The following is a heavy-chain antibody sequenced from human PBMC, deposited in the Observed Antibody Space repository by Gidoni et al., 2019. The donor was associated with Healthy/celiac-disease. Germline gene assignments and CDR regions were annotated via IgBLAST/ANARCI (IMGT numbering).Heavy chain of an antibody. D-gene: IGHD2-2*01. J-gene: IGHJ5*02. CDR3: ARGRGYCSSTSCPRWFDP. V-gene: IGHV4-34*01. Sequence: QVQLQQWGAVLLKPSEILSLTCAVYGGSFSGYYWSWIRQPPGKGLEWIGEINHSGSTNYNPSLKSRVTISVDTSKNQFSLKLSSVTAADTAVYYCARGRGYCSSTSCPRWFDPWGQGTLVTVSS. CDR1: GGSFSGYY. CDR2: INHSGST.